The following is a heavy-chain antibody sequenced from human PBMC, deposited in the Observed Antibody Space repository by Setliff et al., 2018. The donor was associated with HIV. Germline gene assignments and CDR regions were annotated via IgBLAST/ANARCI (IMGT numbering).Heavy chain of an antibody. CDR1: GFIFDRYG. Sequence: LRLSCAASGFIFDRYGMHWVRQAPGKGLEWVALIWYDGSHETYADSVRGRFSISRDNSKNTLYLQMDSLRPEDTGFYYCVKDPFTSSWYGFDYWGQGALGTVSS. D-gene: IGHD6-13*01. V-gene: IGHV3-30*02. CDR3: VKDPFTSSWYGFDY. J-gene: IGHJ4*02. CDR2: IWYDGSHE.